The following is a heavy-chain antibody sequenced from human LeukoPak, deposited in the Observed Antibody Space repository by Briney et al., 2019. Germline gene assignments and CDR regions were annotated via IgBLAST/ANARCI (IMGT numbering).Heavy chain of an antibody. CDR2: IKPDGSEK. Sequence: GGSLRLSCAVTGLTFSDYWMTWVRQAPAKGLEWVATIKPDGSEKYYVDSVKGRFTISRDNAKNSLYLQMNSLRAEDTAVYYCARDSDRNYDYVRMAFDIWGQGTMVTVSS. D-gene: IGHD3-16*01. CDR1: GLTFSDYW. J-gene: IGHJ3*02. CDR3: ARDSDRNYDYVRMAFDI. V-gene: IGHV3-7*01.